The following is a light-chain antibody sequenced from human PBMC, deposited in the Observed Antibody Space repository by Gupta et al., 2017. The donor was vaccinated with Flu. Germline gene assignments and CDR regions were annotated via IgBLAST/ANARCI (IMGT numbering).Light chain of an antibody. J-gene: IGKJ3*01. CDR1: HSINTKY. Sequence: IVLTQSPGTLSLLPGERATLSCRASHSINTKYLGWYQQKPGQAPRLLIYGTSTRATGIPDRFSASGSGTDYTLTISRLEPEDFAVYYCQQYGTAPFSFGPGTRVDIK. V-gene: IGKV3-20*01. CDR2: GTS. CDR3: QQYGTAPFS.